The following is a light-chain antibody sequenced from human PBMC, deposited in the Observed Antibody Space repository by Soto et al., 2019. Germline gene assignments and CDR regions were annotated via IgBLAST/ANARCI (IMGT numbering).Light chain of an antibody. J-gene: IGLJ2*01. CDR3: QSYDSINPVV. CDR2: EDS. CDR1: SGSIARNY. V-gene: IGLV6-57*04. Sequence: NFMLTQPHSVSEAPGKTVTISCTRSSGSIARNYVQWYQQRPGSAPTTLIYEDSERPSGVPDRFSGSIDSSSNSASLTISVLKTENDADYYCQSYDSINPVVFGGGTKLTVL.